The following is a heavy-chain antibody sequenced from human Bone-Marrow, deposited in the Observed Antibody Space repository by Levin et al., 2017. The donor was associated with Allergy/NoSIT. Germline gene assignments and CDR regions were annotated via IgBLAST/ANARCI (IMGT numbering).Heavy chain of an antibody. D-gene: IGHD3-22*01. CDR3: AKDPSAGNYYDNPGY. V-gene: IGHV3-30*18. J-gene: IGHJ4*02. Sequence: GESLKISCAASGFTFSSYGMHWVRQAPGKGLEWVAVISYDGSNKYYADSVKGRFTISRDNSKNTLYLQMNSLRAEDTAVYYCAKDPSAGNYYDNPGYWGQGTLVTVSS. CDR1: GFTFSSYG. CDR2: ISYDGSNK.